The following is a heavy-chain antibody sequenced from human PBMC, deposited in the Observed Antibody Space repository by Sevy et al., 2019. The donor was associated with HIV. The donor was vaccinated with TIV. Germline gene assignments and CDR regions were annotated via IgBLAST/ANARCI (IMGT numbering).Heavy chain of an antibody. CDR3: AHSSGLYGYYYGMDV. V-gene: IGHV3-30*03. Sequence: GGSLRLSCAASGVTFSSYGIHWVRQAPGKGLEWVAVISDDGSKKNYAESMKGRFTISRDNSKNTLYLEMSSLRPEDTAVYYCAHSSGLYGYYYGMDVWGQGTTVTVSS. CDR2: ISDDGSKK. D-gene: IGHD1-26*01. J-gene: IGHJ6*02. CDR1: GVTFSSYG.